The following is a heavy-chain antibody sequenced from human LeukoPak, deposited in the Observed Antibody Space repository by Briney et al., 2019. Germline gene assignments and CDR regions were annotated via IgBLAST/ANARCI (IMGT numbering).Heavy chain of an antibody. CDR2: ISYDGSNK. V-gene: IGHV3-30*18. CDR3: AKDRALLLWFGELSLDY. Sequence: GGSLRLSCAASGFTFSSYGMHWVRQAPGKGLEWVAVISYDGSNKYYADSVKGRFTISRDNSKNTLYLQMNSLRAEDTAVYYCAKDRALLLWFGELSLDYWGQGTLVTVSS. J-gene: IGHJ4*02. D-gene: IGHD3-10*01. CDR1: GFTFSSYG.